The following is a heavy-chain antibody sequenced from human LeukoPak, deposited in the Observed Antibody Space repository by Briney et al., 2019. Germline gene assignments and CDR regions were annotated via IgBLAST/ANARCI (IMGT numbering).Heavy chain of an antibody. CDR1: GFTFWSYW. V-gene: IGHV3-7*04. J-gene: IGHJ6*02. CDR3: ARVRTENYYGMDV. Sequence: GGPLRLSCAASGFTFWSYWMSWVRQAPGKGRECGTNIKRDASEIYYVDSVNGRFTISRDNAKNSLYLQMNSLRVEDTAVYYCARVRTENYYGMDVWGQGTTVTVSS. D-gene: IGHD3/OR15-3a*01. CDR2: IKRDASEI.